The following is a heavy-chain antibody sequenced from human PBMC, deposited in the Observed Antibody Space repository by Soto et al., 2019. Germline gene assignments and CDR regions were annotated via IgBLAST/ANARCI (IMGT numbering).Heavy chain of an antibody. CDR1: GYTFTSYG. CDR3: AREWWASYCSGGSCYPKGVTRYYYGMDV. J-gene: IGHJ6*02. CDR2: SSAYNGNT. V-gene: IGHV1-18*01. Sequence: ASVKVSCKASGYTFTSYGISWVLQAPGQGLEWMGGSSAYNGNTNYAQKLQGRATMTTDTSTSTAYMELRSLRSDDTAVYYCAREWWASYCSGGSCYPKGVTRYYYGMDVWGQGTTVTVSS. D-gene: IGHD2-15*01.